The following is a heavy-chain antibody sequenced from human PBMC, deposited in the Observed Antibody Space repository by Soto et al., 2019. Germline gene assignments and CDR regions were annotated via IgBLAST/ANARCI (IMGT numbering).Heavy chain of an antibody. J-gene: IGHJ4*02. Sequence: GGSLRLSCAASGFTFSSNGMHWVRQAPGKGLEWVAVIWYDGSNKYYADSVKGRFTISRDNFKNTLYLQMNSLRAEDTAVYFCAGWGNNKILDYWGQGTLVTVSS. CDR3: AGWGNNKILDY. CDR2: IWYDGSNK. V-gene: IGHV3-33*01. CDR1: GFTFSSNG. D-gene: IGHD3-16*01.